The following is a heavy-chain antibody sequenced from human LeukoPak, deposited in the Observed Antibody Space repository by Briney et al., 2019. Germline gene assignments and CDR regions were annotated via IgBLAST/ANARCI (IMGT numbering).Heavy chain of an antibody. CDR2: INHSGST. V-gene: IGHV4-34*01. J-gene: IGHJ5*02. D-gene: IGHD3-22*01. CDR1: GGSFSGYY. CDR3: ARDRPSRYYYDSSGYWWFDP. Sequence: SETLSLTCAVYGGSFSGYYWSWIRQPPGKGVEWMGEINHSGSTNYNPSLKSRVTISVDTSNNQFSLKLSSVTAADTAVYYCARDRPSRYYYDSSGYWWFDPWGQGTLVTVSS.